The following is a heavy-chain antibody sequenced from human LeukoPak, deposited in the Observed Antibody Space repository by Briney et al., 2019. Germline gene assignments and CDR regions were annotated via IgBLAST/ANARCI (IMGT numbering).Heavy chain of an antibody. CDR1: GYTFTSYG. Sequence: ASVKVSCKASGYTFTSYGISWVRQAPGQGLEWMGWISAYNGNTNYAQKLQGRVTMTTDTSTSTAYMELSRLRSDDTAVYYCARDEFQYDSSGCDYWGQGTLVTVSS. CDR3: ARDEFQYDSSGCDY. V-gene: IGHV1-18*01. D-gene: IGHD3-22*01. CDR2: ISAYNGNT. J-gene: IGHJ4*02.